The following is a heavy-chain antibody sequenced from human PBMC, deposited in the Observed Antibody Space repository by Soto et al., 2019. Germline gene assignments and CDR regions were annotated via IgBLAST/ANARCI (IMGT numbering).Heavy chain of an antibody. Sequence: ASVKVSCKASGYTFTSYYMHWVRQAPGQGLEWMGIINPSGGSTSYAQKFQGRVTMTRDTSTSTVYMELSSLESEDTAVYYCARDRSMTTVTNNWFDPWGQGTLVTVSS. J-gene: IGHJ5*02. CDR3: ARDRSMTTVTNNWFDP. V-gene: IGHV1-46*01. D-gene: IGHD4-17*01. CDR2: INPSGGST. CDR1: GYTFTSYY.